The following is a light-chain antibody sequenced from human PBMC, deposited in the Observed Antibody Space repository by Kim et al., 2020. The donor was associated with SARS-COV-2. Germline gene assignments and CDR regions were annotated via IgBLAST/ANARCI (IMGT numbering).Light chain of an antibody. CDR2: GAS. Sequence: SASVGDRVTVTSRASQDINNWLAWYQQKPGKAPQLLIYGASSLQSGVPSRFSGSRSGTDFTLTFSSLQPEDFATYFCQQANNFPYTFGQGTKLEI. V-gene: IGKV1D-12*01. CDR3: QQANNFPYT. CDR1: QDINNW. J-gene: IGKJ2*01.